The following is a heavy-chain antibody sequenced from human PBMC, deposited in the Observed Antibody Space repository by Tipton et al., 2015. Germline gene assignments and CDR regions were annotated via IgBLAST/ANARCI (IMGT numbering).Heavy chain of an antibody. D-gene: IGHD5-12*01. CDR3: ARSGYTYGMDV. J-gene: IGHJ6*02. V-gene: IGHV4-30-2*01. CDR2: IYQGGGT. CDR1: GGSISSGGFS. Sequence: TLSLTCAVSGGSISSGGFSWSWIRQPPGKGLEWIGYIYQGGGTNYTPSLKSRVTMSVDRPKNQFSLKLTSVTAADTAVYYCARSGYTYGMDVWGQGTTVTVSS.